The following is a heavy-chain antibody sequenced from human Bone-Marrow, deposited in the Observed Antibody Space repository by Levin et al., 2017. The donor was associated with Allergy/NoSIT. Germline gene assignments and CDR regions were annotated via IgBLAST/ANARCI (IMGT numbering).Heavy chain of an antibody. CDR2: INPNSGGT. CDR1: GYTFTDYY. V-gene: IGHV1-2*02. Sequence: ASVKVSCKASGYTFTDYYMNWVRQAPGQGLEWMGWINPNSGGTNYAQKFQGRVTMTRDTSISTAYMELSGLRSDDTAVDYCARDPDYYDRAFDTWGQGTMVTVSS. J-gene: IGHJ3*02. CDR3: ARDPDYYDRAFDT. D-gene: IGHD3-22*01.